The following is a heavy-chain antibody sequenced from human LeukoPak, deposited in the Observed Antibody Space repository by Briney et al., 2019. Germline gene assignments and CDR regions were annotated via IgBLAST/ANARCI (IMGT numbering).Heavy chain of an antibody. V-gene: IGHV3-21*01. CDR1: GFTFSSYS. D-gene: IGHD3-10*01. CDR2: ISSSSSYI. CDR3: ARDARGYYYYYYMDV. Sequence: PGGSLRLSCAASGFTFSSYSMNWVRQAPGKGLEWVSSISSSSSYIYYADPVKGRFTISRDNAKNSLYLQMNSLRAEDTAVYYCARDARGYYYYYYMDVWGKGTTVTVSS. J-gene: IGHJ6*03.